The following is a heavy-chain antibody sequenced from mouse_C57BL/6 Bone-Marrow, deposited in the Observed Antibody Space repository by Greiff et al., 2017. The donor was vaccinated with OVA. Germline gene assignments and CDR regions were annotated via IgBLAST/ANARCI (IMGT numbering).Heavy chain of an antibody. J-gene: IGHJ3*01. Sequence: EVQVVESGGDLVKPGGSLKLSCAASGFTFSSYGMSWVRQTPDKRLEWVATISSGGSYTYYPDSVKGRFTISRDNAKNTLYLQMSSLKSEDTAMYYCASGGSSYWCAYWGQGTLVTVSA. V-gene: IGHV5-6*01. CDR3: ASGGSSYWCAY. CDR1: GFTFSSYG. D-gene: IGHD1-1*01. CDR2: ISSGGSYT.